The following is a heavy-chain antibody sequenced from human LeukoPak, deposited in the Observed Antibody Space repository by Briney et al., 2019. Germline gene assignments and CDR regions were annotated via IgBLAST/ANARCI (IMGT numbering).Heavy chain of an antibody. CDR2: INSDGSSR. CDR3: ANTLDYVDYDAFDI. D-gene: IGHD4-17*01. Sequence: GGSLRLSCAASGFTFSDYWMHWVRQAPGKELVWVSRINSDGSSRTYADSVKGRFTISRDNAKNTLYLQMNSLRAEDTAVYYCANTLDYVDYDAFDIWGQGTMVTVSS. J-gene: IGHJ3*02. V-gene: IGHV3-74*01. CDR1: GFTFSDYW.